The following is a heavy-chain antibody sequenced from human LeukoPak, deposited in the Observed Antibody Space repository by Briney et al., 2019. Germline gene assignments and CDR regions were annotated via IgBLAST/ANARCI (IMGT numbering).Heavy chain of an antibody. D-gene: IGHD6-6*01. V-gene: IGHV1-2*02. Sequence: ASVKVSCKASGYTFTGYYMHWVRQAPGQGLEWMGWINPNSGGTNYAQKFQGRVTMTRDTSISTAYMELSRLRSDDTAVYYCARVPSIAARTFDYWGQGTLVTDSS. CDR3: ARVPSIAARTFDY. CDR1: GYTFTGYY. J-gene: IGHJ4*02. CDR2: INPNSGGT.